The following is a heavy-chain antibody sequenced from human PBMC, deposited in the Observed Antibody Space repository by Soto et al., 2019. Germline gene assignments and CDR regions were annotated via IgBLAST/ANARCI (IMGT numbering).Heavy chain of an antibody. D-gene: IGHD2-8*01. J-gene: IGHJ4*02. Sequence: EVQLVESGGGLVHPGGSLRLSCVASGFTFSHHRMHWVRQVPGKGLVWVSCIEGDGSRTSYADSVKGRFTISRDNAKNTVSLQMNSLRADDTAVYYCARDTNGLSYWGQGTLVTVSS. CDR2: IEGDGSRT. CDR1: GFTFSHHR. CDR3: ARDTNGLSY. V-gene: IGHV3-74*01.